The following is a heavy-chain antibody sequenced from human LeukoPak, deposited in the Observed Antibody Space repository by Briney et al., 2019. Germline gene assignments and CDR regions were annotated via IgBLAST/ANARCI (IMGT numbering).Heavy chain of an antibody. Sequence: ASVKVSCKASGYTFTSYYLHWVRQAPGPGLEWMGIINPSGGSTRYAQKFQGRVTMTRDTSTSTVYMELSSLRSEDTAVYYCVRGPYGSGISNWFDPWGQGTLVIVSS. CDR3: VRGPYGSGISNWFDP. D-gene: IGHD3-10*01. J-gene: IGHJ5*02. V-gene: IGHV1-46*01. CDR2: INPSGGST. CDR1: GYTFTSYY.